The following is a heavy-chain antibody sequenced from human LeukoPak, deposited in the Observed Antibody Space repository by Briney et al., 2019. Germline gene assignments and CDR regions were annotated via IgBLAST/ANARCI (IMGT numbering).Heavy chain of an antibody. J-gene: IGHJ5*02. Sequence: ASVKVSCKASGGTINNHGMNWVRQAPGQGLEWMGMIIPKFGIAHYARKFQGRVTITADESTSTTYMEVSSLIPDDTAVYYCARGEGRYHDIRGGFDPWGQGTSVTVSS. D-gene: IGHD3-9*01. V-gene: IGHV1-69*13. CDR1: GGTINNHG. CDR3: ARGEGRYHDIRGGFDP. CDR2: IIPKFGIA.